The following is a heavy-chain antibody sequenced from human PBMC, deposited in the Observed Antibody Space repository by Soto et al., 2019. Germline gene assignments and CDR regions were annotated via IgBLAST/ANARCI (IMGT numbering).Heavy chain of an antibody. Sequence: WGSLLLSCAAPIFPFSIYGMPWVRQAPGKGLEWVAVIWYDGSDQYYADSVKGRFTISRDNSKKMLYLQMNSLRAEDTAVYYCARDQQYYFHYWGQGSLVTVSS. D-gene: IGHD6-13*01. CDR1: IFPFSIYG. CDR3: ARDQQYYFHY. CDR2: IWYDGSDQ. V-gene: IGHV3-33*01. J-gene: IGHJ4*02.